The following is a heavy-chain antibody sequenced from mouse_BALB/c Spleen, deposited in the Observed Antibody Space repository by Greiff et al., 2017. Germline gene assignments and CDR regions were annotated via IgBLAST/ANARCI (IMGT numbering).Heavy chain of an antibody. CDR3: ARGGFKYYFDY. Sequence: EVKLVESGPGLVKPSQSLSLTCTVTGYSITSDYAWNWIRQFPGNKLEWMGYISYSGSTSYNPSLKSRISITRDTSKNQFFLQLNSVTTEDTATYYCARGGFKYYFDYWGQGTTLTVSS. V-gene: IGHV3-2*02. J-gene: IGHJ2*01. CDR1: GYSITSDYA. CDR2: ISYSGST.